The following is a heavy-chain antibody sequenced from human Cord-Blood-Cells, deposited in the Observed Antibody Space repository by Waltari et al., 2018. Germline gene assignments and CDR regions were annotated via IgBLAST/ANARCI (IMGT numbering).Heavy chain of an antibody. Sequence: EVQLVESGGGLIQPGGSLRLSCAASGFTVSSNYMSWVRQAPGKGMEWVSVIYSGGSTYYADSVKGRFTISRDNSKNTMYLQMNSLRAEDTAVYYCARKYSYGYYFDYWGQGTLVTVSS. CDR1: GFTVSSNY. V-gene: IGHV3-53*01. D-gene: IGHD5-18*01. CDR2: IYSGGST. CDR3: ARKYSYGYYFDY. J-gene: IGHJ4*02.